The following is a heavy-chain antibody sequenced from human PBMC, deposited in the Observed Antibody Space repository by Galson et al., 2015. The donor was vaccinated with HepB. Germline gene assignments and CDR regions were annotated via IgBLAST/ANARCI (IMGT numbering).Heavy chain of an antibody. CDR2: IIPIFGTA. CDR1: GGTFSSYA. V-gene: IGHV1-69*13. D-gene: IGHD4-17*01. CDR3: ARDLGYGDYLGWFDP. J-gene: IGHJ5*02. Sequence: SVKVSCKASGGTFSSYAISWVRQAPGQGLEWMGGIIPIFGTANYAQKFQGRVAITADESTSTAYMELSSLRSEDTAVYYCARDLGYGDYLGWFDPWGQGTLVTVSS.